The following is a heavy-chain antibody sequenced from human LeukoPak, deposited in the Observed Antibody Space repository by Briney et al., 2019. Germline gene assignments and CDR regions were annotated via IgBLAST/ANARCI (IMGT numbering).Heavy chain of an antibody. CDR2: ISSSGSTI. D-gene: IGHD2-2*01. V-gene: IGHV3-11*01. Sequence: AGSLRLSCAASGFTFSDYYMSWIRQAPGKGLEWVSYISSSGSTIYYADSVKGRFTISRDNAKNSLYLQMNSLRAEDTAVYYCARAAYCSSTSCYGDFDYWGQGTLVTVSS. CDR3: ARAAYCSSTSCYGDFDY. J-gene: IGHJ4*02. CDR1: GFTFSDYY.